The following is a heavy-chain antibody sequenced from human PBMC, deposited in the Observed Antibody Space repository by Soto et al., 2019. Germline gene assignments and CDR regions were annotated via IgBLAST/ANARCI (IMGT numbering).Heavy chain of an antibody. J-gene: IGHJ6*02. CDR2: IVVASGQT. CDR3: SADRPDSGVGRWG. V-gene: IGHV1-58*02. CDR1: GSGFISSG. Sequence: SVKVSCKASGSGFISSGIQWVRQAHGQRLEWIGWIVVASGQTNYAQNFRGRVAITRDTSTATAYIELTGLTSEDTAVYFCSADRPDSGVGRWGWGQGTTVTGSS. D-gene: IGHD6-25*01.